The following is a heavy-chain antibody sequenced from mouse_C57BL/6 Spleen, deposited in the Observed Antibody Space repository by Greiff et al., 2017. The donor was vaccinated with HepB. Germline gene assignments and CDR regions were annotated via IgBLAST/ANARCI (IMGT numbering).Heavy chain of an antibody. J-gene: IGHJ4*01. CDR3: ARWGDYEGMDY. V-gene: IGHV1-81*01. CDR2: IYPRSGNT. CDR1: GYTFTSYG. D-gene: IGHD2-4*01. Sequence: VKLQESGAELARPGASVKLSCKASGYTFTSYGISWVKQRTGQGLEWIGEIYPRSGNTYYNEKFKGKATLTADKSSSTAYMELRSLTSEDSAVYFCARWGDYEGMDYGGQGTSVTVSS.